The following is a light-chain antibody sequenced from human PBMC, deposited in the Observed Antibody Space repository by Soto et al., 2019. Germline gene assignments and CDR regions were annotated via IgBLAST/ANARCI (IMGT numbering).Light chain of an antibody. J-gene: IGKJ1*01. CDR2: GAS. CDR1: QSISSSF. CDR3: QQLNSYPWT. V-gene: IGKV3D-20*02. Sequence: PGERASLSCGASQSISSSFLAWYQQKPGQAPRLLIYGASSRATGIPDRFSGTGSETDFTLTISRLEPEDFATYYCQQLNSYPWTFGQGTKVDIK.